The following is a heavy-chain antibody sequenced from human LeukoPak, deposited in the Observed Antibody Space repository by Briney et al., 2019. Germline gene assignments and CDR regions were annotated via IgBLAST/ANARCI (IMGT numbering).Heavy chain of an antibody. CDR2: VHFTGST. J-gene: IGHJ4*02. CDR1: GASISSSGHF. CDR3: ARGTEKIAALAGN. D-gene: IGHD6-19*01. V-gene: IGHV4-39*07. Sequence: SETLSLTCTVSGASISSSGHFWLWIRRPPGKGLEWIGGVHFTGSTNYNPSLENRVTISLDTSNNQLSLKLRSVTAADTATYYCARGTEKIAALAGNWGQGTLVTVSS.